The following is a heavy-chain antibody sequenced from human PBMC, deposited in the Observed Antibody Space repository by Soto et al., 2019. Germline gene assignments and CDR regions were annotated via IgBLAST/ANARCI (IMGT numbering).Heavy chain of an antibody. CDR2: IIPIFGTA. J-gene: IGHJ4*02. V-gene: IGHV1-69*13. CDR1: GGTFSSYA. CDR3: AVDYYGSGSYDY. D-gene: IGHD3-10*01. Sequence: GASVKVSCKASGGTFSSYAISWVRQAPGQGLEWMGGIIPIFGTANYAQKFQGRVTITADESTSTAYMELSSLRSEDTAVYYCAVDYYGSGSYDYWGQGTLVTVSS.